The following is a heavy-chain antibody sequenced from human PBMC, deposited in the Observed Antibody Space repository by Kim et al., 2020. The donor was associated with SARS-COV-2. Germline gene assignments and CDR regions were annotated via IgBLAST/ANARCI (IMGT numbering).Heavy chain of an antibody. J-gene: IGHJ4*02. CDR3: ARGPYYFASGSYSDY. CDR1: GYSISSGYY. CDR2: VCHSGST. D-gene: IGHD3-10*01. Sequence: SETLSLTCTVSGYSISSGYYWGWIRQPPGKGLEWIGSVCHSGSTYYNPSLKSRVTISVDTSKNQFSLKLNSVTAADTAVYYCARGPYYFASGSYSDYWGQGTLVTVSS. V-gene: IGHV4-38-2*02.